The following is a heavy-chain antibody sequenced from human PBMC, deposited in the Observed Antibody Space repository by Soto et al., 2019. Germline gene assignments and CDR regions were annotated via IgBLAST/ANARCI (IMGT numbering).Heavy chain of an antibody. J-gene: IGHJ4*02. CDR1: GGSFGKSA. CDR2: FIPVYRTL. Sequence: SVKVSCKASGGSFGKSAINWVRQTPGQGLEWLGGFIPVYRTLNYAQKFQGRVTITADESTGTAYMTLSSLASDDTAVYYCATGVIWIGYFTFDSWGQGTQVTVSS. CDR3: ATGVIWIGYFTFDS. V-gene: IGHV1-69*13. D-gene: IGHD3-3*01.